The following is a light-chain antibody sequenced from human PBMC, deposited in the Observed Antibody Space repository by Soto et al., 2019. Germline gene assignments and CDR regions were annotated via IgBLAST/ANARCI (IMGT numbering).Light chain of an antibody. CDR3: HHYGTSVWT. J-gene: IGKJ1*01. Sequence: EIVLTQSPGALSLSPGERVTLSCRASQSVSSSYLGWYQQKPGQSPRLLIYGASSRATGIPDRFSGSGSGTDFTLTISRLEAEDFAVYYCHHYGTSVWTFGQGTKVEIK. V-gene: IGKV3-20*01. CDR2: GAS. CDR1: QSVSSSY.